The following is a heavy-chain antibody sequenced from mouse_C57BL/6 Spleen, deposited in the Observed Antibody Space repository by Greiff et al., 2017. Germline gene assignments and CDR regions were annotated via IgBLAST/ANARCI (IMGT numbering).Heavy chain of an antibody. V-gene: IGHV1-80*01. J-gene: IGHJ4*01. CDR3: ARGGYYAMDY. CDR2: FYPGDGDT. CDR1: GYAFSSYW. Sequence: VQLQQSGAELVKPGASVKISCKASGYAFSSYWMNWVKQRPGKGLEWIGQFYPGDGDTNYNGKFKGKATLTADKSSSTAYMQLSILTSEDSAVYCCARGGYYAMDYWGQGTSVTVSS.